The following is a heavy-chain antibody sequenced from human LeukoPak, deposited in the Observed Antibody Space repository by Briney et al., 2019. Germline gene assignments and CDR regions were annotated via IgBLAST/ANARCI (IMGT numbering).Heavy chain of an antibody. CDR1: GYSFTSYW. Sequence: GESLKISCKGSGYSFTSYWIGWVRQMPGKGLEWMGIIYPGDSDTRYSPSFQGQVTISADKSISPAYLQWSSLKASDTAMYYCASGPYYDFWTNYYFDYWGQGTLVTVSS. CDR2: IYPGDSDT. D-gene: IGHD3-3*01. CDR3: ASGPYYDFWTNYYFDY. V-gene: IGHV5-51*01. J-gene: IGHJ4*02.